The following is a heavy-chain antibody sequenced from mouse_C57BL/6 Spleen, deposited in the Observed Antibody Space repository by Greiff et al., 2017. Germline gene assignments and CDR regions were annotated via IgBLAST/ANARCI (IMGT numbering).Heavy chain of an antibody. CDR3: ARDDGAWFAD. V-gene: IGHV5-17*01. CDR1: GFTFSDYG. CDR2: ISSGSSTI. D-gene: IGHD2-12*01. Sequence: VKLMESGGGLVKPGGSLKLSCAASGFTFSDYGMHWVRQAPEKGLEWVAYISSGSSTIYYADTVKGRFTISRDNAKNTLFLQMTSLRSEDTAMYYCARDDGAWFADWGQGTLVTVSA. J-gene: IGHJ3*01.